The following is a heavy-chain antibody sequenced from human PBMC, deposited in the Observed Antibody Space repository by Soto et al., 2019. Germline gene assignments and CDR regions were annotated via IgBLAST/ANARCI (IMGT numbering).Heavy chain of an antibody. Sequence: QVQLVQSGAEVKKPGASVKVSCKASGYIFTGYYMHWVRRAPGQGLEWMGCISPDYGGIKYAQKFEGRITMTRDTSINTAYMDLSGLTSDDTAVYYCARELSVTSVPGKAFDIWVQGTMVSVS. CDR2: ISPDYGGI. CDR3: ARELSVTSVPGKAFDI. J-gene: IGHJ3*02. CDR1: GYIFTGYY. V-gene: IGHV1-2*02. D-gene: IGHD1-26*01.